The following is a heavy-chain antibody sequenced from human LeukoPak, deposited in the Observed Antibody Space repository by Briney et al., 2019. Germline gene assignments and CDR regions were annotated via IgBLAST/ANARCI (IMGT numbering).Heavy chain of an antibody. V-gene: IGHV3-23*01. CDR3: AKDDDNNAKLLLDS. CDR2: ISGGGDTT. D-gene: IGHD3-9*01. CDR1: GFTFSNYG. Sequence: GGSLRLACAVSGFTFSNYGMSWVRQASGKGLEWVSVISGGGDTTYYADSVKGRFTISRDNSKNTLYLQMNGLRAEDTAVYYCAKDDDNNAKLLLDSWDQGTLVTVSS. J-gene: IGHJ4*02.